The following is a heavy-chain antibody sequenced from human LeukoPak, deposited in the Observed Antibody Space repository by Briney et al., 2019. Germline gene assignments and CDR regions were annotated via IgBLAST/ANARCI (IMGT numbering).Heavy chain of an antibody. CDR1: GGTFSSYA. D-gene: IGHD3-22*01. V-gene: IGHV1-69*04. J-gene: IGHJ4*02. CDR2: TIPIFGIA. CDR3: ARASEPTYYYDSSGYYYGDPHDY. Sequence: SVKVSCKASGGTFSSYAISWVRQAPGQGLEWMGRTIPIFGIANYAQKFQGRVTITADKSTSTAYMELSSLRSEDTAVYYCARASEPTYYYDSSGYYYGDPHDYWGQGTLVTVSS.